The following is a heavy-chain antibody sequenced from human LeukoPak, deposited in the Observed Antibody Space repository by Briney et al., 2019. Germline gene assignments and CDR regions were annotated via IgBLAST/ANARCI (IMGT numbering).Heavy chain of an antibody. Sequence: PGGSLRLSCAGSGFTFSDYAINWVRQAPGKGLEWVSYISSTGNTIFYADSVKGRFTISRDNSKNMLYLQMNSLRAEDTAVYYCARGPIVGPTKGFDPWGQGTLVTVSS. J-gene: IGHJ5*02. CDR1: GFTFSDYA. D-gene: IGHD1-26*01. V-gene: IGHV3-48*01. CDR3: ARGPIVGPTKGFDP. CDR2: ISSTGNTI.